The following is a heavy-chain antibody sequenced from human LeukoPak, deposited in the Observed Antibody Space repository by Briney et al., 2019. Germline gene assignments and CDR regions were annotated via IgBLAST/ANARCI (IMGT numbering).Heavy chain of an antibody. Sequence: PGGSLRLSCAASGFTFSSYGMHWVRQAPGKGLEWVSGINWNGGSTGYADSVKGRFTISRDNAKNSLYLQMNSLRAEDTALYYCARESYLLYYYYYYMDVWGKGATVTVSS. CDR2: INWNGGST. J-gene: IGHJ6*03. CDR1: GFTFSSYG. CDR3: ARESYLLYYYYYYMDV. V-gene: IGHV3-20*04. D-gene: IGHD1-26*01.